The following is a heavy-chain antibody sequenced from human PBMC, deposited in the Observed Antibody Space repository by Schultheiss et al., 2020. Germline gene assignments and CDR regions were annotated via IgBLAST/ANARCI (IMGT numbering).Heavy chain of an antibody. CDR1: GYTFTGHY. Sequence: ASVKVSCKASGYTFTGHYVHWVRQAPGQGLEWMGWINPNSGVTKYAQRFQGRVTLTRDTSISTAYMELTRLRSDDTAVYYCARGDVTILGVATGPMFDHWGQGTLVTVSS. J-gene: IGHJ4*02. D-gene: IGHD3-3*01. CDR3: ARGDVTILGVATGPMFDH. V-gene: IGHV1-2*02. CDR2: INPNSGVT.